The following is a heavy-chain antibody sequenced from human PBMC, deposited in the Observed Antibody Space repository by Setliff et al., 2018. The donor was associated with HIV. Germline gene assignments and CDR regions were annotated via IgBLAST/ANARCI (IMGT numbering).Heavy chain of an antibody. J-gene: IGHJ6*02. CDR1: GDSISSDFY. CDR3: AIHPRVPDYYYYGMDV. CDR2: IHHSGST. Sequence: PSETLSLTCTVSGDSISSDFYWGWIRQPPGKGLEWIGSIHHSGSTYYNPSLKSRVTISVDTSKNQFSLKLSSVTAADTAVYYCAIHPRVPDYYYYGMDVWGQGTTVTVSS. V-gene: IGHV4-38-2*02.